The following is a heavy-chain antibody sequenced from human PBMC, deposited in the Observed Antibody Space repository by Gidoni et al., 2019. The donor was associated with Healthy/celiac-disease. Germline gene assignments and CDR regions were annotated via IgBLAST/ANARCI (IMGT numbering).Heavy chain of an antibody. D-gene: IGHD3-16*02. CDR3: ARGEGYDYVWGSYRLTYFDY. J-gene: IGHJ4*02. CDR1: GYTFTGYY. V-gene: IGHV1-2*04. Sequence: QVQLVQSGAEVKKPGASVKVSCKAPGYTFTGYYMPWVRQAPGQGLEWMGWINPNSGGTNYAQKFQGWVTMTRDTSISTAYMELSRLRSDDTAVYYCARGEGYDYVWGSYRLTYFDYWGQGTLVTVSS. CDR2: INPNSGGT.